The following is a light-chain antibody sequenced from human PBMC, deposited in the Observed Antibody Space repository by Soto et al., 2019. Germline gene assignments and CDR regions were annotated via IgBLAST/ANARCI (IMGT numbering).Light chain of an antibody. CDR2: DVT. CDR3: SSYRSSSTRYV. V-gene: IGLV2-14*03. J-gene: IGLJ1*01. Sequence: QSALTQPASVSGSPGQSITISCTGTSSDVGGYNYVSWYQQHPDKAPKLMIYDVTNRPSGVSNRFSGSKSGNTASLTISGLQAEDDADYYCSSYRSSSTRYVFGTGTKLTVL. CDR1: SSDVGGYNY.